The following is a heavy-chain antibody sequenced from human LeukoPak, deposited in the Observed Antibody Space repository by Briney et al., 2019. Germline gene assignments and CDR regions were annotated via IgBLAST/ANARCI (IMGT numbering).Heavy chain of an antibody. CDR1: GGTFSSYA. Sequence: SVKVSCKASGGTFSSYAISWVRQAPGQGLEWMGGIIPIFGTANYAQKFQGRVTITADKSTSTAYMELSSLRSEDTAVYYCARAYSSGWYDGGWSDPWGQGTLVTVSS. CDR2: IIPIFGTA. CDR3: ARAYSSGWYDGGWSDP. D-gene: IGHD6-19*01. J-gene: IGHJ5*02. V-gene: IGHV1-69*06.